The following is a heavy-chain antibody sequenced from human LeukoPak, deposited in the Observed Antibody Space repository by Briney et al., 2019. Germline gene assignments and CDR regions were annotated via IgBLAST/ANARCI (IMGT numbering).Heavy chain of an antibody. V-gene: IGHV4-30-2*01. CDR2: ISHSGST. CDR1: GDSISSSGHY. D-gene: IGHD1-26*01. J-gene: IGHJ4*02. Sequence: SETLSLTCSVSGDSISSSGHYWSWIRQPPGKGLEWIGYISHSGSTYYTPSLKSRLTISVDRSKNQFSLKLTSVTAADTAVYYCASRSGSHINYWGQGTLVTVSS. CDR3: ASRSGSHINY.